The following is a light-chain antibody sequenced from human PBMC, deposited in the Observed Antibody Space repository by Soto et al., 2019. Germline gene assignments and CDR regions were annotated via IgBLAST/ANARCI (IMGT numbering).Light chain of an antibody. V-gene: IGKV1-33*01. CDR3: QQYENRPLT. J-gene: IGKJ4*01. CDR1: QDITNY. Sequence: DIQLTQSPPSLSASVGDGATITCQASQDITNYLNWYQHKSGKSPKLLIIDAAKLEAGVPSRFSGSGSGTHFPFTIRSQEPEDGATYYGQQYENRPLTFGGGTKVE. CDR2: DAA.